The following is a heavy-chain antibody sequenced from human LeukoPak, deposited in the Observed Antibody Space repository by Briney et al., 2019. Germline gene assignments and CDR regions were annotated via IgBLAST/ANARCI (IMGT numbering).Heavy chain of an antibody. V-gene: IGHV1-46*01. D-gene: IGHD6-13*01. J-gene: IGHJ4*02. CDR1: GYTFTSYY. Sequence: ASVKVSCKASGYTFTSYYMHWVRQAPGQGLEWMGIINPSGGSTTYAQKFQGGVTVTMDTSTSTVYMELSSLRSEDTAMYYCARRGYSSSWYPYFDYWGQGTLVTVSS. CDR2: INPSGGST. CDR3: ARRGYSSSWYPYFDY.